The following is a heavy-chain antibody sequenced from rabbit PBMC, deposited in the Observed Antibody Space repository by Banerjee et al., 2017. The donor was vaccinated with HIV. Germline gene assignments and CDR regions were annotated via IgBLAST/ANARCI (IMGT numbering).Heavy chain of an antibody. J-gene: IGHJ4*01. CDR2: IYNGDGSA. CDR1: GIDFSSGYD. Sequence: QSLEESGGDLVKPGGTLTLTCKASGIDFSSGYDMCWVRQAPGKGLEWIACIYNGDGSAYYASWAKGRFTISRSTSLNTVTLKMTSLTAADTATHFCARGSDCTYGYTDCAFRLWGPGTLVTVS. D-gene: IGHD6-1*01. V-gene: IGHV1S43*01. CDR3: ARGSDCTYGYTDCAFRL.